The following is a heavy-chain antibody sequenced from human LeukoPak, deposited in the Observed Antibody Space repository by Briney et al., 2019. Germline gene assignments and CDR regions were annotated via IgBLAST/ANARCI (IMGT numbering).Heavy chain of an antibody. Sequence: SETLSLTCAVYGGSFSGYYWSWIRQPPGKGLEWIGEINHSGSTNYNPSLKSRVTISVDTSKNQFSLKLSSVTAADTAVYYCARVLRGVTEIHSWGQGSLVTVSS. D-gene: IGHD2-21*02. J-gene: IGHJ4*02. V-gene: IGHV4-34*01. CDR3: ARVLRGVTEIHS. CDR1: GGSFSGYY. CDR2: INHSGST.